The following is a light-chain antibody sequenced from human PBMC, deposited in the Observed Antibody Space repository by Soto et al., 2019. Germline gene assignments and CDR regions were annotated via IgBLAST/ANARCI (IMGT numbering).Light chain of an antibody. J-gene: IGLJ3*02. Sequence: QSVLTQPPSASGSPGQSVTISCTGTSSDVGGYKYVSWYQQHPGKAPKLMIYDVIKRPSGVPDRFSGSKSGNTASLTVSGLQAEDEADYYCSSYAGSNNLVFGGGTKLTVL. CDR1: SSDVGGYKY. CDR3: SSYAGSNNLV. CDR2: DVI. V-gene: IGLV2-8*01.